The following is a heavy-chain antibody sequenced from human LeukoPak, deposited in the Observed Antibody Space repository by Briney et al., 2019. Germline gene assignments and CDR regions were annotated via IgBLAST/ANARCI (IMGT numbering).Heavy chain of an antibody. J-gene: IGHJ4*02. CDR2: INPNSGGT. D-gene: IGHD3-22*01. Sequence: ASVKVSCKASGYTFTGYYMHWVRQAPGQGLEWMGRINPNSGGTNHAQKFQGRVTMTRDTSISTAYMELSRLRSDDTAVYYCARDRGYYDSSGYYYFDYWGQGTLVTVSS. CDR3: ARDRGYYDSSGYYYFDY. CDR1: GYTFTGYY. V-gene: IGHV1-2*06.